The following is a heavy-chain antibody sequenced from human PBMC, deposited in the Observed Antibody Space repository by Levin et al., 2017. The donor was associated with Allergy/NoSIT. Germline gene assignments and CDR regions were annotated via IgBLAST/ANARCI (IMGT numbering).Heavy chain of an antibody. CDR2: IGGDGIRT. V-gene: IGHV3-23*01. CDR3: AKDWYSHADQRPRCFDC. D-gene: IGHD5-18*01. CDR1: GFTFNMYA. Sequence: GGSLRLSCAASGFTFNMYAMSWVRQIPGKGLEWVSGIGGDGIRTYYADSVKGRFTISRDTSTSTLYLQMSSLRAEDTAVYYCAKDWYSHADQRPRCFDCWGQGTLVTVSS. J-gene: IGHJ4*02.